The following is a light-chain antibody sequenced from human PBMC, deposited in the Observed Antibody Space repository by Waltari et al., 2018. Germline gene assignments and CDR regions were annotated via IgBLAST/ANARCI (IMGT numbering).Light chain of an antibody. V-gene: IGKV3-20*01. CDR3: QNYERLPAV. CDR2: GAS. Sequence: EIVLTQSPGTLSLSPGERATLSCRASQSIGRYLVWYQQKPGQAPRLLIYGASSRAAGIPDRFSGSGSGTDFSLTISRLEPEDFAVYYCQNYERLPAVFGQGTKVEIK. J-gene: IGKJ1*01. CDR1: QSIGRY.